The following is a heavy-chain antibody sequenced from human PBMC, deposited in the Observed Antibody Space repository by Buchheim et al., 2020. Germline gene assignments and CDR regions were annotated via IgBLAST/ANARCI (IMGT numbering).Heavy chain of an antibody. Sequence: EVQLVESGGGLVQPGESLRLSCAASGFTFSTYWMTWVRQAPGKGLEWVANINPDGSAKYYVGSVKGRFTISRDDAKNSLYLQMNSLRVEDTADYYCASWAGREHWGQGT. CDR1: GFTFSTYW. V-gene: IGHV3-7*01. D-gene: IGHD1-1*01. CDR2: INPDGSAK. CDR3: ASWAGREH. J-gene: IGHJ4*02.